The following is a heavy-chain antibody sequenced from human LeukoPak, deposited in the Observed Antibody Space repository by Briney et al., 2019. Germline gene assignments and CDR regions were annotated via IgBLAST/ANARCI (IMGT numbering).Heavy chain of an antibody. CDR3: ARDRDYYGSGNTGHYMDV. Sequence: GGSLRLSCAASGFTFSSYSMNWVRQAPGKGLEWVSSISSSSSYIYYADSVKGRFTISRDNAKNSLYLQMNSLRAEDTAVYYCARDRDYYGSGNTGHYMDVWGKGTTVTVSS. CDR1: GFTFSSYS. D-gene: IGHD3-10*01. J-gene: IGHJ6*03. CDR2: ISSSSSYI. V-gene: IGHV3-21*01.